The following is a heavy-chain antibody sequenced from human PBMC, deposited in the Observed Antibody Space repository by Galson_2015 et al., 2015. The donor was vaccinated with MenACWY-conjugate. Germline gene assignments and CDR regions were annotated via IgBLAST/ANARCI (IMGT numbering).Heavy chain of an antibody. CDR1: GFTFSNAW. CDR2: INTDGSST. D-gene: IGHD3-10*01. V-gene: IGHV3-74*01. Sequence: SLRLSCAASGFTFSNAWMSWVRQAPGKGLVWVSRINTDGSSTNYADSVKGRFTISRDNAKNTLYLQMNSLRAEDTAIYYCARDGPETGDPSDYWVQGTLVTVSS. CDR3: ARDGPETGDPSDY. J-gene: IGHJ4*02.